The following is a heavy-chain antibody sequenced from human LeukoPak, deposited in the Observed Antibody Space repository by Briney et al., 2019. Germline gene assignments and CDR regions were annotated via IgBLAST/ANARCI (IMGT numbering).Heavy chain of an antibody. J-gene: IGHJ2*01. Sequence: PGGSLRLSCAASGFTFSDYHMSWIRQAPGKGLEWVSYISSSSSYTNYADSVKGRFTISRDNAKNSLYLQMNSLRAEDTAVYYCARVGGMVGDWYFDLWGRGTLVTVSS. CDR2: ISSSSSYT. V-gene: IGHV3-11*05. CDR3: ARVGGMVGDWYFDL. CDR1: GFTFSDYH. D-gene: IGHD1-26*01.